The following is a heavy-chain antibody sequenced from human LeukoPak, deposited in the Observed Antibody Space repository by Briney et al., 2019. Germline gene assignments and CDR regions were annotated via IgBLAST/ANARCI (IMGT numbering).Heavy chain of an antibody. J-gene: IGHJ4*02. CDR3: ARADSGTYYNYYLDS. CDR1: GFTFSSYA. V-gene: IGHV3-30*04. Sequence: GGSLRLSCAASGFTFSSYAMHWVRQAPGKGLEWVSVISNDGGTKYYPDSVKGRFTISRDNSRNTLYLQMNSLRAEDTAVYYCARADSGTYYNYYLDSWGQGTLVTVSS. CDR2: ISNDGGTK. D-gene: IGHD1-26*01.